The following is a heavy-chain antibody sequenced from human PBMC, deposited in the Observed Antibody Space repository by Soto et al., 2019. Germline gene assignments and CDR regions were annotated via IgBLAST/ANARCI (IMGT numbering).Heavy chain of an antibody. CDR1: GFTFSSNW. CDR2: IKPDGGET. J-gene: IGHJ4*02. Sequence: PGGSLRLSCAGSGFTFSSNWMSWVRQAPGKGLEWVANIKPDGGETYYVDPVKGRFTISRDNAKNSLYLQMSSLRAEDTAVYYCARWGYTSGWYYYDYWGQGTLVTVSS. D-gene: IGHD6-19*01. CDR3: ARWGYTSGWYYYDY. V-gene: IGHV3-7*01.